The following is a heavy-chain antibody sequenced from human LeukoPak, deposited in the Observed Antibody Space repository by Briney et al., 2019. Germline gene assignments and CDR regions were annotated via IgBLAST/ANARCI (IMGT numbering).Heavy chain of an antibody. J-gene: IGHJ4*02. V-gene: IGHV3-7*01. CDR1: GFTFSSYW. CDR3: ARGLKVTGLK. Sequence: PGGSLRLSCAASGFTFSSYWTSWVRQAPGKGLEWVANIKQDGSEKYYVDSVKGRFTISRDNAKNSLYLQMNSLRAEDTAVYYCARGLKVTGLKWGQGTLVTVSS. CDR2: IKQDGSEK. D-gene: IGHD5-18*01.